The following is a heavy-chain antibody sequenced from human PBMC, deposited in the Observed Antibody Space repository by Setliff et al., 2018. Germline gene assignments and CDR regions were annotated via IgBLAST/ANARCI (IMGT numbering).Heavy chain of an antibody. Sequence: ASVKVSCKASGYTFTSYGINWVRQAPGQGLEWMGWISAYAQKFQGRVTMTTDTPTSTAYMELSSLTSADTAVYYCAREGVDTRSSTDYRYYMDVWGKGTTVTVSS. J-gene: IGHJ6*03. CDR3: AREGVDTRSSTDYRYYMDV. D-gene: IGHD5-18*01. V-gene: IGHV1-18*01. CDR1: GYTFTSYG. CDR2: ISA.